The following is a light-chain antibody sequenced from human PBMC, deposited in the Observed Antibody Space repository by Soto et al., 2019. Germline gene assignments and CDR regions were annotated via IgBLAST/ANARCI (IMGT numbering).Light chain of an antibody. J-gene: IGKJ1*01. Sequence: EIGMTQSPAPLSVSPGERATLSCRASQSVSSNLAWYQQKPGQAPSLLIYGASTRAAAIPARFSGSGSGTEFTPSISSLQSEDVAVYYCQQDNNWTPGTFGQGTNVEIK. CDR1: QSVSSN. CDR2: GAS. CDR3: QQDNNWTPGT. V-gene: IGKV3-15*01.